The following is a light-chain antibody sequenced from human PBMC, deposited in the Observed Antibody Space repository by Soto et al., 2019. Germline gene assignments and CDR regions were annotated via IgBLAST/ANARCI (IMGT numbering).Light chain of an antibody. Sequence: DIVMTQSPATLSVSPGERATLSCRASQSVSSNLAWYPQKPGQAPRLLSYGAATRATGIPARFRGSGSGTEFTLTISSLQSEDFAVYYCQQYNNWPPWTFGQGTKVEIK. CDR2: GAA. J-gene: IGKJ1*01. CDR3: QQYNNWPPWT. CDR1: QSVSSN. V-gene: IGKV3-15*01.